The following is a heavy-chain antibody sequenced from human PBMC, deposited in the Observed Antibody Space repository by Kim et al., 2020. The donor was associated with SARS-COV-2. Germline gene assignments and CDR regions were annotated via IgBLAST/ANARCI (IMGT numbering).Heavy chain of an antibody. Sequence: KFQGRVTITADESTSTAYMELSSLRSEDTAVYYCARSIGYDSYYYYGMDVWGQGTTLTVSS. D-gene: IGHD5-12*01. CDR3: ARSIGYDSYYYYGMDV. J-gene: IGHJ6*02. V-gene: IGHV1-69*01.